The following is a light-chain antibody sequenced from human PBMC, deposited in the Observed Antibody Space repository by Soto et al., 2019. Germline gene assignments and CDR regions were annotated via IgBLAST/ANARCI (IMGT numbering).Light chain of an antibody. Sequence: DIVMTQSPDSLAVSLGERATINCKSSQSLLYSSNIRNYLAWYQQKSGQPPKLLIYWASSRESGVPDRFSGSGSGTDFTLTISSLQAEDVAVYYCQQYYDTPLTFGGGTKVEIK. CDR2: WAS. J-gene: IGKJ4*01. V-gene: IGKV4-1*01. CDR3: QQYYDTPLT. CDR1: QSLLYSSNIRNY.